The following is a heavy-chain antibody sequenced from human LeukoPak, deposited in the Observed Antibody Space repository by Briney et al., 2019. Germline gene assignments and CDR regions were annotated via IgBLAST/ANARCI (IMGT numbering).Heavy chain of an antibody. V-gene: IGHV4-61*01. CDR1: GGSVRSGSYY. CDR3: ARVDRSWDAFDI. Sequence: SETLSLTCTVSGGSVRSGSYYWSWIRQPPGKELEWIGYIYYSGSTNYNPSLKRRVGIAVDTSKNQFSLKLSSVTAADTAVYYCARVDRSWDAFDIWGQGTMVTVSS. D-gene: IGHD3/OR15-3a*01. J-gene: IGHJ3*02. CDR2: IYYSGST.